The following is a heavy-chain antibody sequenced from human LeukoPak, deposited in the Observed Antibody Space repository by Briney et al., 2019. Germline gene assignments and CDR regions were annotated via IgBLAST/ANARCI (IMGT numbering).Heavy chain of an antibody. V-gene: IGHV1-18*01. CDR3: ARDYYGSGSSIHYYYYYYMDV. Sequence: ASVKVSCKASGYTFTSYGISWVQQAPGQGLEWMGWISAYNGNTNYAQKLQGRVTMTTDTSTSTAYMELRSLRSDDTAVYYCARDYYGSGSSIHYYYYYYMDVWGKGTTVTVSS. CDR2: ISAYNGNT. CDR1: GYTFTSYG. J-gene: IGHJ6*03. D-gene: IGHD3-10*01.